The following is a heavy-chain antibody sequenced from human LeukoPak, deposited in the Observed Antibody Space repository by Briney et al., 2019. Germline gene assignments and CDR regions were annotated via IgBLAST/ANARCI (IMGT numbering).Heavy chain of an antibody. CDR2: ISYDGSNK. Sequence: GGSLRLSCAASGFTFSSYAMHWVRQAPGKGLEWVAVISYDGSNKYYADSVKGRFTISRDNSKNTLYLQMSSLRAEDTAVYYCASGDLDYDYVWGSYRHFDYWGQGTLVTVSS. J-gene: IGHJ4*02. CDR3: ASGDLDYDYVWGSYRHFDY. CDR1: GFTFSSYA. V-gene: IGHV3-30*04. D-gene: IGHD3-16*02.